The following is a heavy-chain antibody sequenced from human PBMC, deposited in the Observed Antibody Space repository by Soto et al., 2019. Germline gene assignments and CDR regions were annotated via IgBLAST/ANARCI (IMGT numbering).Heavy chain of an antibody. V-gene: IGHV3-73*01. CDR1: GFTFSGSA. CDR2: IRSKANSYAT. J-gene: IGHJ4*02. Sequence: EVQLVESGGGLVQPGGSLKLSCAASGFTFSGSAMHWVRQASGKGLEWVGRIRSKANSYATAYAASVKGRFTISRDDSKNTAYLQMNSLKTEDTAVYYCTRHDKDANLDYWGQGTLVTVSS. D-gene: IGHD3-22*01. CDR3: TRHDKDANLDY.